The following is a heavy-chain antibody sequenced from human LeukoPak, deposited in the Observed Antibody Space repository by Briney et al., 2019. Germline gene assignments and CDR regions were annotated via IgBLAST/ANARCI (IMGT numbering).Heavy chain of an antibody. Sequence: AGGSLRLSCAASGFTFSSYAMHWVRQAPGKGLEWVAVISYDGSNKYYADSVKGRFTISRDNSKNTLYLQMNSLRAEDMALYYCAKGAGSRYYYYYMDVWGKGTTVTVSS. CDR1: GFTFSSYA. D-gene: IGHD6-13*01. CDR3: AKGAGSRYYYYYMDV. CDR2: ISYDGSNK. J-gene: IGHJ6*03. V-gene: IGHV3-30*04.